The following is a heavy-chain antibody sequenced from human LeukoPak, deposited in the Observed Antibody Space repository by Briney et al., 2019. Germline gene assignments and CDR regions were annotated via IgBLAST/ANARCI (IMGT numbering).Heavy chain of an antibody. CDR3: ARQDTADWFDP. Sequence: KASETLSLTCTVSGLSITTYYSVCIRQPPGKGLEWIGYIHHSGKTNHNPSLKSRVTMSVDASKNQFSLKLSSATAADTAVYYCARQDTADWFDPWGQGTLVTVSS. J-gene: IGHJ5*02. CDR1: GLSITTYY. CDR2: IHHSGKT. V-gene: IGHV4-59*08. D-gene: IGHD5-18*01.